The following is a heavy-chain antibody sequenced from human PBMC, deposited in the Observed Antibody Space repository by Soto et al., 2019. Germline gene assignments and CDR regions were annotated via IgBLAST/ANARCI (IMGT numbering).Heavy chain of an antibody. V-gene: IGHV3-11*01. J-gene: IGHJ4*02. CDR1: GFTFSDYY. D-gene: IGHD5-12*01. CDR3: ARGRGYSGYEIDY. Sequence: KTGGSLRLSCAASGFTFSDYYMSWIRQSPGKGLEWVSYISSSGNTIYYADSLKGRFTISRDNAKNSLYLQMNSLRAEDTAVYYCARGRGYSGYEIDYWGQGTLVTVSS. CDR2: ISSSGNTI.